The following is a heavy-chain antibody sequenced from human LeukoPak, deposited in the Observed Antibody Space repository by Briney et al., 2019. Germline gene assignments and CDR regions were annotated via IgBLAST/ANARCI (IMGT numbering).Heavy chain of an antibody. Sequence: GASVKVSCKASGYTFTGYYMHWVRQAPGQGLEWMGWINPNSGGTNYAQKFQGRVTMTRDTSIRTAYMELSRLRSDDTAVYFCASGDDTSGLPRIYYFDYWGQGTLVTVSS. CDR3: ASGDDTSGLPRIYYFDY. CDR1: GYTFTGYY. CDR2: INPNSGGT. D-gene: IGHD3-22*01. V-gene: IGHV1-2*02. J-gene: IGHJ4*02.